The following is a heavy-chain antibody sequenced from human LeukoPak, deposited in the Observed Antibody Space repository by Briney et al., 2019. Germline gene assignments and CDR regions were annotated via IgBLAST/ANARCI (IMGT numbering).Heavy chain of an antibody. Sequence: SETLSLTCTVSGGSISSYYWSWIRQPPGKGMEWIGYIYYSGSTNYNPSLKSRVTISVDTSKNQFSLKLSSVTAADTAVYYCARLATTVTTNWYFDLWGRGTLVTVSS. CDR2: IYYSGST. CDR3: ARLATTVTTNWYFDL. V-gene: IGHV4-59*08. CDR1: GGSISSYY. D-gene: IGHD4-17*01. J-gene: IGHJ2*01.